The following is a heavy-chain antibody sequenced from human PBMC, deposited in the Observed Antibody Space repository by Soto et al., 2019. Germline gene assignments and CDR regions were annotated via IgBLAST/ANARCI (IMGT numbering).Heavy chain of an antibody. CDR3: ARPGGGWTRRGNWFDP. V-gene: IGHV3-74*01. Sequence: PGGSLRLSCAASGFTFSSYWMHWVRQAPGKGLVWVSRINSDGSSTSYADSVKGRFTISRDNAKNTLYLQMNSLRAEDTAVYYCARPGGGWTRRGNWFDPCGQGTLVTVSS. CDR1: GFTFSSYW. CDR2: INSDGSST. J-gene: IGHJ5*02. D-gene: IGHD6-19*01.